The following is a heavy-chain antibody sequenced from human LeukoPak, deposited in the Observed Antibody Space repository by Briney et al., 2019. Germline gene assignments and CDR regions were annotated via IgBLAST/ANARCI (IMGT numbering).Heavy chain of an antibody. V-gene: IGHV4-30-2*01. CDR1: GGSISSGGYS. J-gene: IGHJ4*02. Sequence: SETLSLTCAVSGGSISSGGYSWGWIRQPPGKGLEWIGYIYHSGSTYYNPSLKSRVTISGDSSKNQFSLKLRSVTAADTAVYYGARAASNYYDSSGYTTYFDYWGQGTLVTVSS. CDR3: ARAASNYYDSSGYTTYFDY. D-gene: IGHD3-22*01. CDR2: IYHSGST.